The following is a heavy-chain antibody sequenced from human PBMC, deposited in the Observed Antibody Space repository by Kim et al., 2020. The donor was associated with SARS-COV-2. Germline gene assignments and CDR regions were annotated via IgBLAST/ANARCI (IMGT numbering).Heavy chain of an antibody. J-gene: IGHJ3*02. Sequence: SETLSLTCTVSGGSISSYYWSWIRQPPGKGLEWIGYIYYSGSTNYNPSLKSRVTISVDTSKNQFSLKLSSVTAADTAVYYCARSWADAFFDIWGQGTMVT. V-gene: IGHV4-59*08. D-gene: IGHD3-16*01. CDR1: GGSISSYY. CDR3: ARSWADAFFDI. CDR2: IYYSGST.